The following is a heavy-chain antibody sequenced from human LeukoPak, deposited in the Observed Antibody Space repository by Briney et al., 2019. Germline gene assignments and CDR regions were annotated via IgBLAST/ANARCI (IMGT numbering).Heavy chain of an antibody. CDR1: GGSISSSSYY. CDR3: ATDRIGVRGVIIEIHFDY. D-gene: IGHD3-10*01. V-gene: IGHV4-39*07. Sequence: SETLSLTCTVSGGSISSSSYYWGWIRQPPGKGLEWIGSIYYSGSTNYNPSLKSRVTISVDTSKNQFSLKLSSVTAADTAVYYCATDRIGVRGVIIEIHFDYWGQGTLVTVSS. J-gene: IGHJ4*02. CDR2: IYYSGST.